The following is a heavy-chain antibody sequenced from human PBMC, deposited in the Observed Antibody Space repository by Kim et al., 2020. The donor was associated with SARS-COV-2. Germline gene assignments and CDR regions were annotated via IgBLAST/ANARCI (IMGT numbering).Heavy chain of an antibody. CDR2: IRSKAYGGTT. D-gene: IGHD3-9*01. CDR1: GFTFGDYA. Sequence: GGSLRLSCTASGFTFGDYAMSWFRQAPGKGLEWVGFIRSKAYGGTTEYAASVKGRFTISRDDSKSIAYLQMNSLKTEDTAVYYCTRDLLNEGAGYQNYYYYGMDVWGQGTTVTVSS. CDR3: TRDLLNEGAGYQNYYYYGMDV. V-gene: IGHV3-49*03. J-gene: IGHJ6*02.